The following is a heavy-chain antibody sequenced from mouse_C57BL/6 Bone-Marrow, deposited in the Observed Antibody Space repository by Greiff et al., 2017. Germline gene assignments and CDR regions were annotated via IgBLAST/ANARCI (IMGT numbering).Heavy chain of an antibody. CDR1: GYTFTSYW. D-gene: IGHD2-2*01. CDR2: IDPSDSYT. CDR3: ARSPYGYDPFAY. V-gene: IGHV1-50*01. J-gene: IGHJ3*01. Sequence: QVQLQQPGAELVKPGASVKLSCKASGYTFTSYWMQWVKQRPGQGLEWIGEIDPSDSYTNYNQKFKGKATLTVDTSSSTAYMQLSSLTSEDSAVYYCARSPYGYDPFAYWGQGTLVTVSA.